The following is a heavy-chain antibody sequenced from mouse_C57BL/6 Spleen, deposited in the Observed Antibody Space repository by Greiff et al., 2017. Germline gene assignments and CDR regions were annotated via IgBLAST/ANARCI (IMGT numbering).Heavy chain of an antibody. V-gene: IGHV1-18*01. CDR2: INPNNGGT. J-gene: IGHJ2*01. CDR1: GYTFTDYN. D-gene: IGHD1-1*01. CDR3: ARRGFDYGSSPYFDY. Sequence: VQLKQSGPELVKPGASVKIPCKASGYTFTDYNMDWVKQSHGKSLEWIGDINPNNGGTIYNQKFKGKATLTVDKSSSTAYMELRSLTSEDTAVYYCARRGFDYGSSPYFDYWGQGTTLTVSS.